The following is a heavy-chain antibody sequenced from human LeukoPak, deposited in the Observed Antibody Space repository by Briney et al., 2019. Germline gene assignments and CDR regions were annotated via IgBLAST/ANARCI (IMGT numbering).Heavy chain of an antibody. CDR3: AKDWSGLVRAGSDY. J-gene: IGHJ4*02. CDR2: ISGSGGST. CDR1: GFTFSSYA. V-gene: IGHV3-23*01. Sequence: GGSLRLSCAASGFTFSSYAMSWVRQAPGKGLEWVSAISGSGGSTYYADSVKGRFTISRDNSKNTLYLQMNSLRAEDTAVYYCAKDWSGLVRAGSDYWGQGTLVTVSS. D-gene: IGHD6-6*01.